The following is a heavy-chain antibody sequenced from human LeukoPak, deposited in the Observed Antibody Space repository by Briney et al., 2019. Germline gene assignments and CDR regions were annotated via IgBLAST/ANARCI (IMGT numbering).Heavy chain of an antibody. Sequence: SETLSLTCAVYGGSFSDYYWSWIRQPPGKGLEWIGEIDHSGSTNYNLSLKSRVTISVDTSKKQFPLNLTSVTAADTAEYYCARGGSSYFYDSSGSGRAFDVWGQGTKVTVSS. J-gene: IGHJ3*01. V-gene: IGHV4-34*01. CDR2: IDHSGST. D-gene: IGHD3-22*01. CDR1: GGSFSDYY. CDR3: ARGGSSYFYDSSGSGRAFDV.